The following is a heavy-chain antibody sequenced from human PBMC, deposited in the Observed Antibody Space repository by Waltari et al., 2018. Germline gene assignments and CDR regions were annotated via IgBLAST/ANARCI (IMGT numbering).Heavy chain of an antibody. CDR1: GYTFTSYD. V-gene: IGHV1-8*01. J-gene: IGHJ3*02. D-gene: IGHD2-2*01. Sequence: QVQLVQSGAEVKKPGASVKVSCKASGYTFTSYDINWVRQATGQGLEWMGWMNPTSGNTGYARKFRGRVTRTRNTSKSTANMELSSLRSEDTAVYYCARGGYCSSTSGRNDAFDIWGQGTMVTVSS. CDR3: ARGGYCSSTSGRNDAFDI. CDR2: MNPTSGNT.